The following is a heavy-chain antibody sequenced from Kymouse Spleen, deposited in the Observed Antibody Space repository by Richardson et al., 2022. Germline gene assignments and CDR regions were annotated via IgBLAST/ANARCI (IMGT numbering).Heavy chain of an antibody. D-gene: IGHD1-26*01. CDR2: ISWNSGSI. Sequence: EVQLVESGGGLVQPGRSLRLSCAASGFTFDDYAMHWVRQAPGKGLEWVSGISWNSGSIGYADSVKGRFTISRDNAKNSLYLQMNSLRAEDTALYYCAKDKGGSYYYYYGMDVWGQGTTVTVSS. V-gene: IGHV3-9*01. CDR1: GFTFDDYA. CDR3: AKDKGGSYYYYYGMDV. J-gene: IGHJ6*02.